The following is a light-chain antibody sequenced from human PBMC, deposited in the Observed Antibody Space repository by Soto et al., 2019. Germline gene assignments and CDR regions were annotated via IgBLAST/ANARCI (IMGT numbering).Light chain of an antibody. CDR2: AAS. V-gene: IGKV1-39*01. CDR1: QSISRY. CDR3: QQSYSTPLT. Sequence: DSHMTQAPSSLSASVGDRFTITYRASQSISRYLNWYKKKTGKAPKLLIYAASSLQSGVPSRLSGSGSGTDFTLTISSLQPEDFATYYCQQSYSTPLTFGGGTKVDIK. J-gene: IGKJ4*01.